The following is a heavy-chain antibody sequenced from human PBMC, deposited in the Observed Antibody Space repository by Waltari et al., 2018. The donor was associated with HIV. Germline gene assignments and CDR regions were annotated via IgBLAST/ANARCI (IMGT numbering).Heavy chain of an antibody. CDR3: TTLADTTMGRDWYFDL. CDR1: GFGFRAST. Sequence: VYLVESGGGLVKPGGSLKLSCGGSGFGFRASTMSWVGQAPGKGLDGVASVSQKGDYDYYTDAMKGRLSITRDNSKNLMFLEMTRLTPEDSATYFCTTLADTTMGRDWYFDLWGRGVWVIVST. J-gene: IGHJ2*01. CDR2: VSQKGDYD. D-gene: IGHD3-10*01. V-gene: IGHV3-21*04.